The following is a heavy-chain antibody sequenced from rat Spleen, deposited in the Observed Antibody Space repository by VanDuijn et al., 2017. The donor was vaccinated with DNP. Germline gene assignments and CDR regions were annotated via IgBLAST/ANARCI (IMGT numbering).Heavy chain of an antibody. J-gene: IGHJ2*01. CDR3: ATRGSYYSSYLY. Sequence: EVQLVESGGGLVQPGRSMKLSCAASGFTFSNYDMAWVRQAPKKGLEWVATISYDGSSTNYRDSVKGRFTISRDNAKSTLYLQMDSLRSEDTATYYCATRGSYYSSYLYWGQGVMVTVSS. V-gene: IGHV5-7*01. CDR1: GFTFSNYD. D-gene: IGHD1-2*01. CDR2: ISYDGSST.